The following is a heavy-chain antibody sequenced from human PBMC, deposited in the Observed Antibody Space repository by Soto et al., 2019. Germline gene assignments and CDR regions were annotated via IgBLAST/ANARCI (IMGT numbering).Heavy chain of an antibody. D-gene: IGHD5-18*01. CDR2: IWYDGSNK. CDR3: ARGFGLYSYGFDASDI. CDR1: GFTFSSYG. V-gene: IGHV3-33*01. Sequence: PGGSLRLSCAASGFTFSSYGMHWVRQAPGKGLEWVAVIWYDGSNKYYADSVKGRFTISRDNSKNTLYLQMNSLRAEDTAVYYCARGFGLYSYGFDASDIWGQGTMVTVSS. J-gene: IGHJ3*02.